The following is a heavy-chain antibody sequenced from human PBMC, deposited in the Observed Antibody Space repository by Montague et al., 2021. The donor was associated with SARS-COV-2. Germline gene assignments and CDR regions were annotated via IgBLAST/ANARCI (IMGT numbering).Heavy chain of an antibody. D-gene: IGHD1-26*01. J-gene: IGHJ4*02. V-gene: IGHV3-23*03. Sequence: SLRLSCAASGFTFSSYAMSWVRQAPGKGLEWVSVIYSGGSSTFYADSVKGRFTISRDKSKNTLYLQMNSLRAEDTAVYYCAKSSGSYGGYFDYWGQGTLVTVSS. CDR3: AKSSGSYGGYFDY. CDR2: IYSGGSST. CDR1: GFTFSSYA.